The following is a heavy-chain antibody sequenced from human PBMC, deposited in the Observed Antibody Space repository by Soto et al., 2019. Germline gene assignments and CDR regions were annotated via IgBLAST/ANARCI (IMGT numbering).Heavy chain of an antibody. CDR3: ARDRRQQLIFDY. V-gene: IGHV3-30-3*01. CDR2: ISYDGSNK. Sequence: GGSLRLSCAASGFTFSSYAMHWVRQAPGKGLEWVAVISYDGSNKYYADSVKGRFTISRDNSKNTLYLQMNSLRAEDTAVYYCARDRRQQLIFDYWGQGTLVTAPQ. J-gene: IGHJ4*02. CDR1: GFTFSSYA. D-gene: IGHD6-13*01.